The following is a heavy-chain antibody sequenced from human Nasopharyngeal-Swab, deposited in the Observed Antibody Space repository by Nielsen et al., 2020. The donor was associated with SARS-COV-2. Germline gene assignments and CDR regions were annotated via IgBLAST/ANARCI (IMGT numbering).Heavy chain of an antibody. CDR3: AKDNRYSSSWYYYMDV. CDR2: IRYDGSNK. D-gene: IGHD6-13*01. J-gene: IGHJ6*03. CDR1: GFTFSSYG. V-gene: IGHV3-30*02. Sequence: GGSLRLSFAASGFTFSSYGMHWVRQAPGKGLEWVAFIRYDGSNKYYADSVKGRFTISRDNSKNTLYLQMNSLRAEDTAVYYCAKDNRYSSSWYYYMDVWGKGTTVTVSS.